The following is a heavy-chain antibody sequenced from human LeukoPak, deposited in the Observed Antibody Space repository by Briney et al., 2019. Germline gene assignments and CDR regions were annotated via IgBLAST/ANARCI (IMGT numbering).Heavy chain of an antibody. J-gene: IGHJ4*02. CDR2: ISYDGSNK. Sequence: GGSLRLSCAASGFTFSSYAMHWVRQAPGKGLEWVAVISYDGSNKYYADSVKGRFTISRDNSKNTLYLQMNSLRAEDTAVYYCARYTVLMEYALDYWGQGTLVTVSS. D-gene: IGHD2-8*01. V-gene: IGHV3-30*04. CDR1: GFTFSSYA. CDR3: ARYTVLMEYALDY.